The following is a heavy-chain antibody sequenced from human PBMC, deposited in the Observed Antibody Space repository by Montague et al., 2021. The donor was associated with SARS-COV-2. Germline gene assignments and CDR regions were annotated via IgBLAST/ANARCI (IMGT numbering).Heavy chain of an antibody. CDR2: TNDSGRT. Sequence: SETLSLTCAVYGGSFSGYYWGWIRQPPGRGLEWIGETNDSGRTNYNPSXXGRVTISVDTSKNQFSLRLSSVTAAETAVYYCARGYCSGSGCYYYYGMDVWGQGTTVTVSS. CDR3: ARGYCSGSGCYYYYGMDV. D-gene: IGHD2-15*01. CDR1: GGSFSGYY. V-gene: IGHV4-34*01. J-gene: IGHJ6*02.